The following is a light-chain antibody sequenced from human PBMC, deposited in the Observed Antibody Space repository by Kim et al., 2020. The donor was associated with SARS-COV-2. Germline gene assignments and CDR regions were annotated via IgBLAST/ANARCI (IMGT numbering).Light chain of an antibody. V-gene: IGLV2-14*03. Sequence: GQSITLSSTGTSSDVGRYDHFSWYQHPPGNVPILLIYDDTNRPSGVSDRFSGSKSDNAASLTISGLQSEDEADYYCASYTSTSTYVFGAGTKVTVL. CDR2: DDT. J-gene: IGLJ1*01. CDR1: SSDVGRYDH. CDR3: ASYTSTSTYV.